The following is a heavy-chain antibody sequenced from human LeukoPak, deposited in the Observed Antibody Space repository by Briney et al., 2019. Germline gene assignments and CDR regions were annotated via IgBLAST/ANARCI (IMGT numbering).Heavy chain of an antibody. V-gene: IGHV3-23*01. D-gene: IGHD1-26*01. CDR2: ITGSGSHT. J-gene: IGHJ4*02. CDR3: AKYSTRTIVETTLGYYFDY. CDR1: GFTFSTYG. Sequence: GGSQRLSCAASGFTFSTYGMTWVRQAPGKGLGWVSSITGSGSHTYYADSVKGRVTISRDTSKKTLCLQINRVRAVGTALYNRAKYSTRTIVETTLGYYFDYWGQGVLVTASS.